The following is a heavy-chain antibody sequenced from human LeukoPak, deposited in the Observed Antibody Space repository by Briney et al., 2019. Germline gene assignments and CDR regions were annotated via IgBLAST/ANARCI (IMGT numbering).Heavy chain of an antibody. V-gene: IGHV3-30-3*01. CDR2: ISYDGSNK. CDR1: GFTFSSYA. D-gene: IGHD5-12*01. Sequence: GGSLRLSCAASGFTFSSYAMHWVRQAPGKGLEWVAVISYDGSNKYYADSVKGRFTISRGNSKNTLYLQMNSLRAEDTAVYYCASGFSGYDGYFDYWGQGTLVTVSS. CDR3: ASGFSGYDGYFDY. J-gene: IGHJ4*02.